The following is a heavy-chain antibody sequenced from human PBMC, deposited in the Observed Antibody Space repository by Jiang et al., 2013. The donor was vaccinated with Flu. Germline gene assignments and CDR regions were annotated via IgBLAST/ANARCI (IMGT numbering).Heavy chain of an antibody. V-gene: IGHV4-59*01. Sequence: GSGLVKPSETLSLTCTVSGGSISSYYWSWIRQPPGKGLEWIGYIYYSGSTNYNPSLKSRVTISVDTSKNQFSLKLSSVTAADTAVYYCARGVGTVVTREVGVEDAFDIVGPRDNGTPSLQ. CDR3: ARGVGTVVTREVGVEDAFDI. D-gene: IGHD4-23*01. J-gene: IGHJ3*02. CDR1: GGSISSYY. CDR2: IYYSGST.